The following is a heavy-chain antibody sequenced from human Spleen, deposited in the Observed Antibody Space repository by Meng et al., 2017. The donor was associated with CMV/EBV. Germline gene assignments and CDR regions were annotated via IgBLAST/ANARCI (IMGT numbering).Heavy chain of an antibody. J-gene: IGHJ4*02. V-gene: IGHV5-51*01. CDR2: IYPRDSDT. Sequence: QISCKASGYSFATYWIGWVRQMPGKGLEWMGLIYPRDSDTRYSPSFQGQVTISADKSFTTAYLQWSSLKASDTAMYYCARHTNSLDYWGQGTLVTVSS. D-gene: IGHD4-23*01. CDR1: GYSFATYW. CDR3: ARHTNSLDY.